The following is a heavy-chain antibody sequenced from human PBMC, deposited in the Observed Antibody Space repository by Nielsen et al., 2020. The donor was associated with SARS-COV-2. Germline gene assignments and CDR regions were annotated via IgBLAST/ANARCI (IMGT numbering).Heavy chain of an antibody. Sequence: ESLKISCAASGFTFSDYYMSWIRQPPGKGLEWIGEIYHSGNTNYNPSLKSRVTISVDKSKNQFSLRLISVTAADTAVYYCARVSSSLSSPLNLAVAGKNWFDPWGQGTLVTVSS. CDR1: GFTFSDYY. CDR3: ARVSSSLSSPLNLAVAGKNWFDP. V-gene: IGHV4-34*01. J-gene: IGHJ5*02. D-gene: IGHD6-19*01. CDR2: IYHSGNT.